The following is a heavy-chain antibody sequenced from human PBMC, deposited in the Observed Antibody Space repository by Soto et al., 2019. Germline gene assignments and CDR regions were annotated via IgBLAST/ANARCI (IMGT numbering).Heavy chain of an antibody. J-gene: IGHJ4*02. V-gene: IGHV1-8*01. CDR2: MNPNSGNT. CDR1: GYTFTSYD. CDR3: ARVGYYYDSSGYYLSFDY. D-gene: IGHD3-22*01. Sequence: QVQLVLSGAEVKKPGASVKVSCKASGYTFTSYDINWVRQATGQGLEWMGWMNPNSGNTGYAQKFQGRVTMTRNTSISTAYMGLSSLRSEDTAVYYCARVGYYYDSSGYYLSFDYWGQGTLVTVSS.